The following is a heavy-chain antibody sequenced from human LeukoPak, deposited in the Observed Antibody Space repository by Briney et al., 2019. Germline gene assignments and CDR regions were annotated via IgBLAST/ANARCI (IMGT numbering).Heavy chain of an antibody. CDR3: ARARNDFWSGLNNWFDP. CDR2: IYYSGST. J-gene: IGHJ5*02. D-gene: IGHD3-3*01. CDR1: GGSISSGDYY. V-gene: IGHV4-61*08. Sequence: SQTLSLTCTVSGGSISSGDYYWSWIRQPPGKGLEWIGYIYYSGSTNYNPSLKSRVTISVDTSKNQFSLKLSSVTAADTAVYYCARARNDFWSGLNNWFDPWGQGTLVTVSS.